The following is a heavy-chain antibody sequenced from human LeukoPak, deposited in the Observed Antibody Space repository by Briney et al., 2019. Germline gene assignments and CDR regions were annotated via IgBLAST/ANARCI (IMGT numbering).Heavy chain of an antibody. V-gene: IGHV3-74*01. CDR1: GFTLSSYW. CDR2: INSDGTST. D-gene: IGHD3-3*01. CDR3: ARGARGDEGFLEWLLYPY. Sequence: GGSLRLSCAASGFTLSSYWMHWVRQAPGKGLVWVSRINSDGTSTTYADSVKGRFTISRDNAKNMLYLQMSSLRAEDTAVYYCARGARGDEGFLEWLLYPYWGQGTLVTVSS. J-gene: IGHJ4*02.